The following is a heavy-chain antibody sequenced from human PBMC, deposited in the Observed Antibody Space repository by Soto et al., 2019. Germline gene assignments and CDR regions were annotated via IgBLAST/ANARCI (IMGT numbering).Heavy chain of an antibody. V-gene: IGHV4-39*01. CDR2: FRYSGRT. CDR3: ARLGGYCSGTSRHGYYGMDV. Sequence: SKTLSLTCSVSGGSISSGPYSWGWIRQPPGKGLEWIGTFRYSGRTYYSPSLESRVTISVDTSKNQFSLKVSSVTAADTAVYYCARLGGYCSGTSRHGYYGMDVWGQGTTVTIS. D-gene: IGHD2-2*01. J-gene: IGHJ6*02. CDR1: GGSISSGPYS.